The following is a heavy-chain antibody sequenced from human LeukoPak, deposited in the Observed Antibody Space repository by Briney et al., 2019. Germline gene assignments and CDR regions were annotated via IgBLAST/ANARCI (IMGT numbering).Heavy chain of an antibody. J-gene: IGHJ6*03. CDR1: GGSISSYY. CDR3: ARNFFWSGYYMDV. D-gene: IGHD3-3*01. V-gene: IGHV4-59*08. CDR2: IYYSGST. Sequence: SETLSLTCTVSGGSISSYYWSWIRQPPGKGLEWIGYIYYSGSTNYNPSLKSRVTISVDTSKNQFSLKLSSVTAADTAVYYCARNFFWSGYYMDVWGKGTTVTVSS.